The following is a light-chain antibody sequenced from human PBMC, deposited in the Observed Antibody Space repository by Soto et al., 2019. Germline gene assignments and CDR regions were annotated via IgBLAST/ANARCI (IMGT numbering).Light chain of an antibody. CDR1: QTISNY. CDR2: GAS. J-gene: IGKJ2*01. V-gene: IGKV1-39*01. Sequence: DIQMTQSPSSLSASVGDRVTITCRASQTISNYLNWYQQKPGKGPKLLIYGASSLQSGVPSRFSGSGSGTDFTLTISSLQPEDFATYFCQQRYSSPLYTFGQGTKLEI. CDR3: QQRYSSPLYT.